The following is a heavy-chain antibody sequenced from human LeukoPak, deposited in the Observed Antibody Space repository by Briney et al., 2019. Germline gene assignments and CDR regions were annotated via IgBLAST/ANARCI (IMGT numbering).Heavy chain of an antibody. V-gene: IGHV4-39*07. CDR3: ARRGGGYYDFWSGYYTTDYYYYMDV. J-gene: IGHJ6*03. Sequence: SETLSLTCTVSGGSISSSSYYRGWIRQPPGKGLEWIGSIYYSGSTHYNPSLKSRVTISVDTSKNQFSLKLSSVTAADTAGYYCARRGGGYYDFWSGYYTTDYYYYMDVWGKGTTVTVSS. CDR2: IYYSGST. D-gene: IGHD3-3*01. CDR1: GGSISSSSYY.